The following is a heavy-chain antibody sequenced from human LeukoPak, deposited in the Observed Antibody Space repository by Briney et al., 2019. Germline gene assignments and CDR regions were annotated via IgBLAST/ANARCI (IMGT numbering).Heavy chain of an antibody. D-gene: IGHD3-10*01. CDR1: GYTFTSYY. Sequence: VASVKVSCKASGYTFTSYYMHWVRQAPGQGLEWMGRINPNSGGTNYAQKFQGRVTMTRDTSISTAYMELSRLRSDDTAVYYCARGRGSGSYFSYYFDYWGQGTLVTVSS. CDR2: INPNSGGT. CDR3: ARGRGSGSYFSYYFDY. J-gene: IGHJ4*02. V-gene: IGHV1-2*06.